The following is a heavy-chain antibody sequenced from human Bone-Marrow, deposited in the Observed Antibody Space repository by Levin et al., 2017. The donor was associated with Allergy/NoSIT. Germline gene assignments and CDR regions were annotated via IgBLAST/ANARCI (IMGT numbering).Heavy chain of an antibody. CDR2: IIPMFATP. CDR1: GGTFSAHI. V-gene: IGHV1-69*13. CDR3: LTNFGS. J-gene: IGHJ4*02. Sequence: GASVKVSCKVSGGTFSAHIINWVRQAPGQGLEWLGGIIPMFATPNYAQKFQDRVSISADESTSTAYMEMNRLTSHDTAIYFCLTNFGSWGQGTLVTVSS.